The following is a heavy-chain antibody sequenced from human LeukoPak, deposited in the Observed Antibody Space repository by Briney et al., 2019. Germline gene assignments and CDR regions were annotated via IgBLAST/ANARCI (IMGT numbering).Heavy chain of an antibody. CDR3: ARDVQVATIYPLDY. V-gene: IGHV3-21*01. CDR1: GFTFSSYS. J-gene: IGHJ4*02. D-gene: IGHD5-12*01. Sequence: GGSLRLSCAASGFTFSSYSMNWVRQAPGKGLEWVSSISSSSSYIYYADSVKGRFTISRDNSKDSLYLQMNSLRAEDTAVYYCARDVQVATIYPLDYWGQGTLVTVSS. CDR2: ISSSSSYI.